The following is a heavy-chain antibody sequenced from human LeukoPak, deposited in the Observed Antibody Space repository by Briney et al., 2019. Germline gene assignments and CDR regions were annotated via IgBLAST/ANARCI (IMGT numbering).Heavy chain of an antibody. D-gene: IGHD3-10*01. V-gene: IGHV3-15*01. CDR2: IKSKTDGGAT. CDR3: ARDLYYYGSGNFVPGLPDY. J-gene: IGHJ4*02. CDR1: GFTFSNAW. Sequence: PGGSLRLSCAASGFTFSNAWMSWVRQAPGKGLEWVGRIKSKTDGGATDYAAPVKGRFTISRDDSKNTLYLQMNDLRAEDTAVYYCARDLYYYGSGNFVPGLPDYWGQGTLVTVSS.